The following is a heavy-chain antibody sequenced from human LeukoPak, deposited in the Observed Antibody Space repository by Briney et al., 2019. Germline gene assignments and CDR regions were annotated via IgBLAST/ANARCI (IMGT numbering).Heavy chain of an antibody. Sequence: GGSLRLSCAASGFTFDGYGMHWVRQAPGKGLEWVSGISGNSGSIGYADSVKGRFTISRDNAKNSLYLQMNSLRAEDMALYYCARNPSSLDIAAAGNLGQGTLVTVPS. CDR2: ISGNSGSI. CDR3: ARNPSSLDIAAAGN. J-gene: IGHJ4*02. CDR1: GFTFDGYG. D-gene: IGHD6-13*01. V-gene: IGHV3-9*03.